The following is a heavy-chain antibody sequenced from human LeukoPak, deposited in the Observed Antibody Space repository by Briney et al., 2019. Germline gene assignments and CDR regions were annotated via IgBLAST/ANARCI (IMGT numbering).Heavy chain of an antibody. J-gene: IGHJ4*02. CDR2: ISAYNGNT. CDR1: GYNFTSYG. Sequence: ASVKVSCKASGYNFTSYGISWVRQAPGEGLEWMGWISAYNGNTNYAQKLQGRVTMTTDTSTSTAYMELRSLRSDDTAVYYRARRAWNIVVVPAAINAVDFYYFDYWGQGTLVTVSS. D-gene: IGHD2-2*02. V-gene: IGHV1-18*01. CDR3: ARRAWNIVVVPAAINAVDFYYFDY.